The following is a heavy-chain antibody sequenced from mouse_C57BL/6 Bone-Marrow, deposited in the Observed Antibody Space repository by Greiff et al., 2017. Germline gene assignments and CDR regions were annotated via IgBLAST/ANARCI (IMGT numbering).Heavy chain of an antibody. Sequence: QVQLQQSGAELARPGASVKMSCKASGYTFTRYTMPWVKQRPGQGLEWIGYINPSSGYTKYNQQFKDKAPLPADKASSTAYMQLSSLTSEDSAVYYCARSTVSWFADWGQGTLVTVSA. CDR1: GYTFTRYT. V-gene: IGHV1-4*01. CDR3: ARSTVSWFAD. J-gene: IGHJ3*01. CDR2: INPSSGYT.